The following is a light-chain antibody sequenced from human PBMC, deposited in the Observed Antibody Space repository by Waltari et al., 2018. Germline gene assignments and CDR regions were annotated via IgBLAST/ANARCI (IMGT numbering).Light chain of an antibody. Sequence: QSALTQPPSASGSPGQSVTISCTGTSSDIGGYSFVSWYQQHPGKAPKLMIYEVSQRPAGVPDRFSGPKSGNTASLTVSGLQAEDEAYYYCSSYAGSNTLVFGGGTKLTVL. CDR1: SSDIGGYSF. CDR3: SSYAGSNTLV. J-gene: IGLJ2*01. V-gene: IGLV2-8*01. CDR2: EVS.